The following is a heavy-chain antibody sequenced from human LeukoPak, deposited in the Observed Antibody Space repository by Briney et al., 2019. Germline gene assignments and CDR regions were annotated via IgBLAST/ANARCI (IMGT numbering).Heavy chain of an antibody. CDR2: ISAYNGNT. Sequence: ASVKVSCKASGYTFTSYGVSWVRQAPGQGLEWMGWISAYNGNTSYGQNRQGRVTMTTDTSTSTAYMELRSLRSDDTAVYYCARKRSGYYTRAFDIWGQGTMVTVSS. CDR3: ARKRSGYYTRAFDI. D-gene: IGHD3-3*01. CDR1: GYTFTSYG. J-gene: IGHJ3*02. V-gene: IGHV1-18*01.